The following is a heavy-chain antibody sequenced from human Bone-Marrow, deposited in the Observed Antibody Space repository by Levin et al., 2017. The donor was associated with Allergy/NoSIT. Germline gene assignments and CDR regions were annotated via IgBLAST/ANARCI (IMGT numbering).Heavy chain of an antibody. CDR3: ARDSNDAATIPYFDY. CDR1: GYPFTGYY. Sequence: RALVKVSCKASGYPFTGYYMHWVRQAPGQGLEWMGRISPNSGGTSYAQKFQGRVTMTRDTSISTAYMELSRLRSDDTAVYYCARDSNDAATIPYFDYWGQGTLVTVSS. J-gene: IGHJ4*02. CDR2: ISPNSGGT. D-gene: IGHD5-12*01. V-gene: IGHV1-2*06.